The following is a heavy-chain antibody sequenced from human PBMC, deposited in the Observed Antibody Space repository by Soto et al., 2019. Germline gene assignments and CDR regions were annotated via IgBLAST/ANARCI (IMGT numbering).Heavy chain of an antibody. V-gene: IGHV1-18*01. J-gene: IGHJ6*02. CDR3: ARGLKYSGSYRSPLDYYYGMDV. Sequence: GASVKVSGRASRYTLTSCGIRWVRQAPGQGLGWMGWISAYNGNTNYAQKLQGRVTMTTDTSTSTAYMELGSLRSDDTDVYYCARGLKYSGSYRSPLDYYYGMDVWGHGTTVTVSS. CDR2: ISAYNGNT. CDR1: RYTLTSCG. D-gene: IGHD1-26*01.